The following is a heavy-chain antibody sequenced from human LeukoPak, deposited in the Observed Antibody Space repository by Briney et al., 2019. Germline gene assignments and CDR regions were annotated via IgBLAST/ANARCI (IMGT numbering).Heavy chain of an antibody. CDR3: VRGRKVPLLIWFSP. J-gene: IGHJ5*02. D-gene: IGHD3-16*01. CDR2: ISGYDENT. CDR1: GYTFRDYG. Sequence: GASVKVSCKAYGYTFRDYGIIWVRQAPGQGLEWMGWISGYDENTKYAQKFQGRVTMTTDISTRVAYMELTSLRFDDTAVYYCVRGRKVPLLIWFSPWGQGTLVTVSS. V-gene: IGHV1-18*01.